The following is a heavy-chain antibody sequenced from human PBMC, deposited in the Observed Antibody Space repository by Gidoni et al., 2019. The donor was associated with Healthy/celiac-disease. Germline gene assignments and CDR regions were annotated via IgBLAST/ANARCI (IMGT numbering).Heavy chain of an antibody. CDR1: GGSFSGYY. CDR3: ARVKVRGVIKLDWFDP. D-gene: IGHD3-10*01. CDR2: INHSGST. V-gene: IGHV4-34*01. Sequence: QVQLQQWGAGLLKPSETLSLTCAVYGGSFSGYYWSWIRQPPGKGLEWIGEINHSGSTNYNPSLKSRVTISVDTSKNQFSLKLSSVTAADTAVYYCARVKVRGVIKLDWFDPWGQGTLVTVSS. J-gene: IGHJ5*02.